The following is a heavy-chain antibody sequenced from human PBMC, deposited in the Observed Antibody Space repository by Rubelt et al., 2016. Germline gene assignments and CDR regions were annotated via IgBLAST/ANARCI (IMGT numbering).Heavy chain of an antibody. D-gene: IGHD6-19*01. Sequence: QVQLQQWGAGLLKPSETLSLTCAVYGGSFSGYYWSWIRQPPGKGLEWIGEINHSGSTNYNPSLKSRVTISVDTSKNQFSLKLSFVTAADTAVYYCARVSGWYRAPGQDFDYWGQGTLVTVSS. V-gene: IGHV4-34*01. J-gene: IGHJ4*02. CDR2: INHSGST. CDR3: ARVSGWYRAPGQDFDY. CDR1: GGSFSGYY.